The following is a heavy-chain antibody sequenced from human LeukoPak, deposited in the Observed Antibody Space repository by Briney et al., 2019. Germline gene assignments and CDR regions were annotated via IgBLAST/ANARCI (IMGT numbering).Heavy chain of an antibody. CDR2: MNPGSGDT. Sequence: GASVKVSCKASGYTFSNFDVNWVRQAPGRGLEWMAWMNPGSGDTGYEGKFQARLSLSSNTSIITASMELTSLTSEDTAVYYCARSRRGYYMDVWGKGTTVIVSS. J-gene: IGHJ6*03. CDR1: GYTFSNFD. CDR3: ARSRRGYYMDV. V-gene: IGHV1-8*02.